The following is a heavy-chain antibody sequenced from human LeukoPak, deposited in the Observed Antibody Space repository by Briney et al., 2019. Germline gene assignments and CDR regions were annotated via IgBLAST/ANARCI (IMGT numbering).Heavy chain of an antibody. CDR1: GFTFSSYA. CDR2: ISSSSSYI. V-gene: IGHV3-21*01. Sequence: GGSLRLSCAASGFTFSSYAMSWVRQAPGKGLEWVSSISSSSSYIYYADSVKGRFTISRDNAKNSPYLQMNSLRAEDTAVYYCARRAAKYMDVWGKGTTVTVSS. CDR3: ARRAAKYMDV. J-gene: IGHJ6*03. D-gene: IGHD6-25*01.